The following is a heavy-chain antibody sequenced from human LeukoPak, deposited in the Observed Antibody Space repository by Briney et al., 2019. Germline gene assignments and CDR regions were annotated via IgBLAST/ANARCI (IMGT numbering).Heavy chain of an antibody. CDR2: MNPNSGNT. V-gene: IGHV1-8*01. CDR1: GYTFTSYD. J-gene: IGHJ4*02. D-gene: IGHD1-7*01. CDR3: ARDRRASMGNWNFIS. Sequence: GASVKVSCKASGYTFTSYDINWVRQATGQGLEWMGWMNPNSGNTGYAQKFQGRVTMTRNTSISTAYMELSSLRSEDTAVYYCARDRRASMGNWNFISWGQGTLVTVSS.